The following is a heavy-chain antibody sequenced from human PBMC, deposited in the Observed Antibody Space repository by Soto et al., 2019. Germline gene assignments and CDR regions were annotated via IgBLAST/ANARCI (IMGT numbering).Heavy chain of an antibody. CDR2: INHRGNT. D-gene: IGHD6-25*01. Sequence: SETLSLTCGVYGESFSGYYWSWIRQPPGKGLEWIGEINHRGNTNYNPSLKSRVTISGDTSKNQFSLRLSSVTAADTAVYFCARAERSATSNFDFWGQGPLVTVSS. CDR1: GESFSGYY. J-gene: IGHJ4*02. V-gene: IGHV4-34*01. CDR3: ARAERSATSNFDF.